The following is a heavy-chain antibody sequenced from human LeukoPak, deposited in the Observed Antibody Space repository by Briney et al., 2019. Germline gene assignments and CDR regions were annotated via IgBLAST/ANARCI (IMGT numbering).Heavy chain of an antibody. CDR3: ARDPDIASGFFDH. D-gene: IGHD2-15*01. Sequence: GGSLRLSCAASGFTFSSYAMGRVRQAPGKGLEWVSSLSGHAQSTYYADSVKGRFTISRDNSKNTLFLQMNSLRADDTALYYCARDPDIASGFFDHWGQGTLVTVSS. V-gene: IGHV3-23*01. CDR2: LSGHAQST. CDR1: GFTFSSYA. J-gene: IGHJ4*02.